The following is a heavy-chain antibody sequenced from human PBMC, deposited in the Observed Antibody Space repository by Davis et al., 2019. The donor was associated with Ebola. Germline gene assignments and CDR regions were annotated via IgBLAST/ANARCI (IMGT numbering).Heavy chain of an antibody. CDR1: GYTFTGYY. Sequence: ASVKVSCKASGYTFTGYYMHWVRQAPGQGLEWMGWINPNSGGTNYAQKFQGWVTMTRYTSISTAYMELSRLRSDDTAVYYCAREVGTVTTTWFDPWGQGTLVTVSS. CDR3: AREVGTVTTTWFDP. V-gene: IGHV1-2*04. D-gene: IGHD4-17*01. CDR2: INPNSGGT. J-gene: IGHJ5*02.